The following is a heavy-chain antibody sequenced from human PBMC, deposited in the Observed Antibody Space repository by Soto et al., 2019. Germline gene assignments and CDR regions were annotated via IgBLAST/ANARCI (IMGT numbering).Heavy chain of an antibody. D-gene: IGHD2-2*01. CDR3: ARVYCSSTSCYYYYGMDV. CDR1: GYSFTSYA. J-gene: IGHJ6*02. V-gene: IGHV1-3*01. CDR2: INAGNGNT. Sequence: QVQLVQSGAEVKKPGASVKVSCKASGYSFTSYAMHWVRQAPGQRLEWMGWINAGNGNTKYSQKFQGRVTITRDISASTAYMELSSLRSEDTAVYYCARVYCSSTSCYYYYGMDVWGQGTTVTVSS.